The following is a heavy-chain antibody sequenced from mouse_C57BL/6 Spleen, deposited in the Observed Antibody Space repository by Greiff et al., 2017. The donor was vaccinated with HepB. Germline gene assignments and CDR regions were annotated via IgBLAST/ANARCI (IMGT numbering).Heavy chain of an antibody. Sequence: QVQLQQPGAELVMPGASVKLSCKASGYTFTSYWMHWVKQRPGQGLEWIGEIDPSDSYTNYNQKFKGKSTLTVDKSSSTAYMQLSSLTSEDSAVYYCALPYDYDGCDVWGTGTTVTVAS. V-gene: IGHV1-69*01. CDR3: ALPYDYDGCDV. J-gene: IGHJ1*03. D-gene: IGHD2-4*01. CDR1: GYTFTSYW. CDR2: IDPSDSYT.